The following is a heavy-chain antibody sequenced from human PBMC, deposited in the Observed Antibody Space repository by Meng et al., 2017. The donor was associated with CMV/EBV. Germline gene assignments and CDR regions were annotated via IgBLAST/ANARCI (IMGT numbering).Heavy chain of an antibody. V-gene: IGHV1-8*03. Sequence: ASVKVSCKASGYTFTSYDINWVRQATGQGLEWMGWMNPNSGNTGYAQKFQGRVTITRNTSISTAYMELSSLRSEDTAVYYCARGFRDAGGTYCYYGMDVWGQGTTVTVSS. CDR2: MNPNSGNT. CDR3: ARGFRDAGGTYCYYGMDV. D-gene: IGHD5-24*01. CDR1: GYTFTSYD. J-gene: IGHJ6*02.